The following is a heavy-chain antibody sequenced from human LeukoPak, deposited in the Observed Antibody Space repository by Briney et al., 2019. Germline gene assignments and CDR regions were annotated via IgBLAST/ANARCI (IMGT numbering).Heavy chain of an antibody. D-gene: IGHD5-12*01. J-gene: IGHJ4*02. Sequence: ASVKVSCKVSGYTLTELSMHWVRQAPGKGLEWMGGFDPEDGETIYAQKFQGRVTMTEDISTDTAYMELSSLRSEDTAVYYCATDHRGYDYSLGGYWGQGTLVTVSS. CDR3: ATDHRGYDYSLGGY. CDR2: FDPEDGET. V-gene: IGHV1-24*01. CDR1: GYTLTELS.